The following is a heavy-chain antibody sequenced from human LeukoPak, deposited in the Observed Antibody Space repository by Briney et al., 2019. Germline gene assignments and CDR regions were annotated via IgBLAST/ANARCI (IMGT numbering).Heavy chain of an antibody. V-gene: IGHV3-9*01. CDR2: ISWNSVTI. CDR1: GFTFEDYA. J-gene: IGHJ4*02. D-gene: IGHD5-24*01. Sequence: PGGSLRLSCAASGFTFEDYAMHWVRQAPGKGLEWVSGISWNSVTIGYADSVKGRFTISRDNSKNTLYLQMNSLRAEDTAVYYCAKGVKRWLQYLDYWGQGTLVTVSS. CDR3: AKGVKRWLQYLDY.